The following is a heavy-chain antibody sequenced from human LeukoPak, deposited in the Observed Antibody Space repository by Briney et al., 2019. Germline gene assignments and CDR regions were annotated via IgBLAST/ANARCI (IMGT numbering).Heavy chain of an antibody. D-gene: IGHD6-6*01. V-gene: IGHV4-31*03. CDR1: GGSISSGGYY. Sequence: SQTLSLTCTVSGGSISSGGYYWSWIRQHPGKGLEWIGYIYYSGSTYYNPSLKSRVTISVDTSKNQFSLKLSSVTAADTAVYYCARIAARLVEVDYWGQGTLVTVSS. J-gene: IGHJ4*02. CDR2: IYYSGST. CDR3: ARIAARLVEVDY.